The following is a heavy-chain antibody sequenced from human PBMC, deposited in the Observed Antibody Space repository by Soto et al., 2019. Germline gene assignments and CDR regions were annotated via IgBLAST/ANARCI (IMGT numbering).Heavy chain of an antibody. CDR1: GGSVSSGSYY. J-gene: IGHJ4*02. CDR3: ARGGAAAGPYYFDY. V-gene: IGHV4-61*01. D-gene: IGHD6-13*01. Sequence: QVQLQESGPGLVKPSETLSLTCTVSGGSVSSGSYYWSWIRQPPGKGLEWIGYIYYSGSTNYNPSLKSRVTISVDTSKNQFSLQLSSVTAADTAVYYCARGGAAAGPYYFDYWGQGTLVTVSS. CDR2: IYYSGST.